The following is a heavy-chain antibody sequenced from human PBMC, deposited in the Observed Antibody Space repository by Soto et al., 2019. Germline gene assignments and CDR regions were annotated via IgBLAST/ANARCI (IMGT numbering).Heavy chain of an antibody. V-gene: IGHV4-4*02. Sequence: LSLTCIVSGASITSENWWSWVRQPPGKGLEWIGEIYHGGSANYNPSLKSRVIISVDTSKNQFSLKLSSVTAADTAVYYCAREGALLYGGNSDYYYTMDVCGQETTVT. CDR2: IYHGGSA. J-gene: IGHJ6*02. CDR1: GASITSENW. CDR3: AREGALLYGGNSDYYYTMDV. D-gene: IGHD4-17*01.